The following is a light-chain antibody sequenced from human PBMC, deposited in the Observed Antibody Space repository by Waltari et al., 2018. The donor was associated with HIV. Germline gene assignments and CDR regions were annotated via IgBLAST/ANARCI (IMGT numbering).Light chain of an antibody. V-gene: IGLV1-47*01. CDR2: KNN. CDR3: AAWDDRLNLV. CDR1: NSNIGSNY. Sequence: QSVLTQPPSASGTPGQRATISCFGSNSNIGSNYVYWYPQLPGMAPKLLIYKNNQRPSGVPDVFSCSKSGTSASLAISGLRSEDEADYYCAAWDDRLNLVFGGGTKLTVL. J-gene: IGLJ2*01.